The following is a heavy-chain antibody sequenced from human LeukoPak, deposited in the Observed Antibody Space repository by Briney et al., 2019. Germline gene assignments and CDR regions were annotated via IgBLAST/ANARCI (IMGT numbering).Heavy chain of an antibody. CDR2: INPNSGGT. CDR3: ARTRTLNTAIDY. CDR1: GYRFSGHY. Sequence: AASVKVSCKAAGYRFSGHYMHWVRQAPGQGLEWMGWINPNSGGTNYAQKFQGRVTMTRDTSISTAYMELSRLRSDDTAVYYCARTRTLNTAIDYWGQGTLVTVSS. J-gene: IGHJ4*02. D-gene: IGHD5-18*01. V-gene: IGHV1-2*02.